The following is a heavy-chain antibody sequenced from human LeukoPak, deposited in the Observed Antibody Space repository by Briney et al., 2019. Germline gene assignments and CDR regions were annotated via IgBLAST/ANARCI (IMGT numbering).Heavy chain of an antibody. V-gene: IGHV5-51*01. CDR3: ARGRRYSQGYFDY. CDR2: IYPGDSDT. J-gene: IGHJ4*02. Sequence: GESLKISCKGSGYSFTSYWIGWVRQMPGKGLEWMGIIYPGDSDTRYGPSFQGQVTILADKSISTAYLQWSSLKASDTAMYYCARGRRYSQGYFDYWGQGTLVTVSS. CDR1: GYSFTSYW. D-gene: IGHD5-18*01.